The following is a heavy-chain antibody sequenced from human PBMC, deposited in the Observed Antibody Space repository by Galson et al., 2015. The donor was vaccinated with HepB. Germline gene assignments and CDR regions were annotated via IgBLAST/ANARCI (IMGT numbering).Heavy chain of an antibody. CDR1: GFTFSSYA. Sequence: LRLSCAASGFTFSSYAMRWVRQAPGKGLEWVSGISGSGGSTYYADSVKGRFTISRDNSKNTLYLQMNSLRAEDTAIYYCAKPTDKYFDYWGQGTLVTVSS. CDR3: AKPTDKYFDY. V-gene: IGHV3-23*01. D-gene: IGHD4-17*01. J-gene: IGHJ4*02. CDR2: ISGSGGST.